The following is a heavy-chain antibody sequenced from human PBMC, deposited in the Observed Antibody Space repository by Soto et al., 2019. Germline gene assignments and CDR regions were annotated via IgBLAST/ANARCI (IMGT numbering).Heavy chain of an antibody. J-gene: IGHJ6*03. CDR1: GGSFSGYY. Sequence: TLSLTCAVYGGSFSGYYWSWIRQPPGKGLEWIGEINHSGSTNYNPSLKSRVTISVDTSKNQFSLKLSSVTAADTAVYYCARGRSDYYYYMDVWGKGTTVTVSS. CDR3: ARGRSDYYYYMDV. CDR2: INHSGST. V-gene: IGHV4-34*01.